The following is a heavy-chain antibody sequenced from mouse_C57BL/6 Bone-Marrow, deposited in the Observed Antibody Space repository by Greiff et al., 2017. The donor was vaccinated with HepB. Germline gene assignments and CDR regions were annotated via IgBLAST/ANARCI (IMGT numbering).Heavy chain of an antibody. CDR3: ARNYYGSTLLFDY. V-gene: IGHV5-6*01. CDR2: ISSGGSYT. J-gene: IGHJ2*01. Sequence: EVKLVESGGDLVKPGGSLKLSCAASGFTFSSYGMSWVRQTPDKRLEWVATISSGGSYTYYPDSVKGRFTISRDNAKNTLYLQMSSLKSEDTAMYYCARNYYGSTLLFDYWGQGTTLTVSS. CDR1: GFTFSSYG. D-gene: IGHD1-1*01.